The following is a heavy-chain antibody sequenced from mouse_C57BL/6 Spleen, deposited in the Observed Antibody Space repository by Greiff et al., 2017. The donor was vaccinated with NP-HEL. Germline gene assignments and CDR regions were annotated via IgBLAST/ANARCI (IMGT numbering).Heavy chain of an antibody. J-gene: IGHJ4*01. CDR2: IHPNSGST. Sequence: QVQLQQPGAELVKPGASVKLSCKASGYTFTSYWMHWVKQRPGQGLEWIGMIHPNSGSTNYNEKFKSKATLTVDKSSSTAYMQLSSLTSEDSAVYYCAREGIYYGMDYWGQGTSVTVSS. CDR3: AREGIYYGMDY. V-gene: IGHV1-64*01. CDR1: GYTFTSYW.